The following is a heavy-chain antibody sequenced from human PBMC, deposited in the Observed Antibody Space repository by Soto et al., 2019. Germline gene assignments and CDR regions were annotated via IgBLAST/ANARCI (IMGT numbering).Heavy chain of an antibody. J-gene: IGHJ4*02. D-gene: IGHD6-13*01. CDR3: ARDRSPGSSSWYDY. CDR1: GDSVSSNSAA. CDR2: TYYGSKWYN. V-gene: IGHV6-1*01. Sequence: SQTLSLTCDIYGDSVSSNSAAWNWIRQSPSRGLEWLGRTYYGSKWYNDYAVSVRSRITINPDTSKNQFSLQLNSVTPEDTAVYFCARDRSPGSSSWYDYWGQGTLVTVSS.